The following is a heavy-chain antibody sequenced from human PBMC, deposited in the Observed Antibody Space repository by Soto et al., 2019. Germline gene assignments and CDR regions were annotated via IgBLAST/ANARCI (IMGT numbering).Heavy chain of an antibody. J-gene: IGHJ4*02. D-gene: IGHD3-10*02. CDR2: VSDSGAKT. Sequence: EVQLLESGGELVQPGGSLRLSCVASGFTFRTNPMSWFRQAPGKGREWVSGVSDSGAKTYYADSVKGRFTVSRDTSTNTLYLEIKSLRAGDTAACYCAKDFQFGCSGTSTFDNWGKGTLATVSS. CDR1: GFTFRTNP. V-gene: IGHV3-23*01. CDR3: AKDFQFGCSGTSTFDN.